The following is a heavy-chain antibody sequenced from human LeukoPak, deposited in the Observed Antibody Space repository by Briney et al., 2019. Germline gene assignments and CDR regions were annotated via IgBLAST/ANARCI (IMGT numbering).Heavy chain of an antibody. CDR3: ARHGPGYSSVFDY. V-gene: IGHV4-61*08. Sequence: SETLSLTCTVSGGSISSGGYYWSWIRQHPGKGLEWIGYIYYTGSTNYNPSLKSRVTISVDMSKNQFSLKLRSVTAADTAVYYCARHGPGYSSVFDYWGQGTLVTVSS. D-gene: IGHD6-19*01. J-gene: IGHJ4*02. CDR2: IYYTGST. CDR1: GGSISSGGYY.